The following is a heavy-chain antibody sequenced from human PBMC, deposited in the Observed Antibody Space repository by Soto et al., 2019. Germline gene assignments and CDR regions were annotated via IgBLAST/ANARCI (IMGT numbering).Heavy chain of an antibody. D-gene: IGHD2-2*01. V-gene: IGHV3-66*01. CDR2: IYSGGST. CDR1: GFTVSSKY. J-gene: IGHJ6*03. CDR3: ARDSIVVVPAAIHYMDV. Sequence: GGSLRLSCAASGFTVSSKYMSWVRQAPGKGLEWVSVIYSGGSTYYADSVKGRFTISRDNSKNTLYLQMNSLRAEDTAVYYCARDSIVVVPAAIHYMDVWGKGTTVTVSS.